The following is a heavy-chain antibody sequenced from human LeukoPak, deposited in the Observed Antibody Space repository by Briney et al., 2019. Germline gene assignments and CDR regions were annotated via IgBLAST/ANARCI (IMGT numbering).Heavy chain of an antibody. CDR3: ARYDYGDVFDY. J-gene: IGHJ4*02. Sequence: ASVKVSCKASGYTYTSYGISWVRQAPGQGLEWMGWISAYNGNTNYARKLQGRVTMTTDTSTSTAYMELRSLRSDDTAVYYCARYDYGDVFDYWGQGTLVTVSS. CDR2: ISAYNGNT. V-gene: IGHV1-18*01. D-gene: IGHD4-17*01. CDR1: GYTYTSYG.